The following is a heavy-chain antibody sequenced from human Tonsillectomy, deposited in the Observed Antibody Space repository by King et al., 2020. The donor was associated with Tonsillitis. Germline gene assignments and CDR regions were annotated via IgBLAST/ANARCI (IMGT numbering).Heavy chain of an antibody. CDR1: GFTFSTYA. D-gene: IGHD3-10*01. V-gene: IGHV3-23*04. Sequence: DVQLVESGGGLVQPGGSLRLSCAASGFTFSTYAMSWVRQAPGKGLEWVSGISGRGGSTYYADSVKGRFSISRDNSKNTLYLQMNSLRAADAALYYCAKVRGWGIKMVRGVIPGDAFDIGGKGTMVSVSS. CDR2: ISGRGGST. CDR3: AKVRGWGIKMVRGVIPGDAFDI. J-gene: IGHJ3*02.